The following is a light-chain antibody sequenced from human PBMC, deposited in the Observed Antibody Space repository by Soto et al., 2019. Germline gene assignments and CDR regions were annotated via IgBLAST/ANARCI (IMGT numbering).Light chain of an antibody. V-gene: IGKV3-15*01. Sequence: EIVMTQSPATLSASPGERATISCRASQSVSSNLAWYQQQPGQAPRFLIYGASTRATGIPARFSGSGSGTEFTPTISRLQSEDLAVYYCQQYNTWPTFGQGTKVEIK. CDR3: QQYNTWPT. CDR1: QSVSSN. J-gene: IGKJ1*01. CDR2: GAS.